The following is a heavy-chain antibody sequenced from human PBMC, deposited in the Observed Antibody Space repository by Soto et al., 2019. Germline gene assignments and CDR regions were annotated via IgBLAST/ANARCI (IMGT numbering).Heavy chain of an antibody. V-gene: IGHV3-64D*06. D-gene: IGHD3-22*01. Sequence: ISTNGGRAHYADSVKGRFTISKDNSKNKQYLQMSSLRADDTAVYYCVKGEYYYDSSGYYPFDYWGQGTLVTGSS. CDR2: ISTNGGRA. CDR3: VKGEYYYDSSGYYPFDY. J-gene: IGHJ4*02.